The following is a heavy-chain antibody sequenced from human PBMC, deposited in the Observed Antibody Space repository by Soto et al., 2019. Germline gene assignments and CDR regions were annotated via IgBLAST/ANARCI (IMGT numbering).Heavy chain of an antibody. CDR1: GGSISSSSYY. CDR2: IYYSGST. D-gene: IGHD5-18*01. V-gene: IGHV4-39*01. CDR3: ARQMWIQLSYYYYYGMDV. Sequence: SETLSLTCTVSGGSISSSSYYWGWIRQPPGKGLEWIGSIYYSGSTYYNPSLKSRVTISVDTSKNQFSLKLSSVTATDTAVYYCARQMWIQLSYYYYYGMDVWGQGTTVTVSS. J-gene: IGHJ6*02.